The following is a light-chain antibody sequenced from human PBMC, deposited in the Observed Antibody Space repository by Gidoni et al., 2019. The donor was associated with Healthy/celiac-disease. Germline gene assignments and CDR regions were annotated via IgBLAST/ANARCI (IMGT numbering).Light chain of an antibody. CDR1: QRVSSY. CDR3: QQRSNWTLT. Sequence: ELVLTQSPATLSLSPGERATLSCRASQRVSSYLAWYQQKPGQTPRLLIYDASNRATGIPARFSGSGSGTEFTLTISSLEPEDFAVYYCQQRSNWTLTFGGGTKVEIK. J-gene: IGKJ4*01. V-gene: IGKV3-11*01. CDR2: DAS.